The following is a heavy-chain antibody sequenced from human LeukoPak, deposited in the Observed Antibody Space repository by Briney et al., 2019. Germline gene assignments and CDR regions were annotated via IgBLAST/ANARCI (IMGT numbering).Heavy chain of an antibody. Sequence: SETLSLTCTVSGGSISSYYWSWIRQPAGKGLEWIGRIYTSGSTNYNPSLKSRVTISVDKSKNQFSLKLSSVTAADTAVYYCARGPYYDFWSGDPARNWLDPWGQGTLVTVSS. J-gene: IGHJ5*02. D-gene: IGHD3-3*01. CDR1: GGSISSYY. V-gene: IGHV4-4*07. CDR3: ARGPYYDFWSGDPARNWLDP. CDR2: IYTSGST.